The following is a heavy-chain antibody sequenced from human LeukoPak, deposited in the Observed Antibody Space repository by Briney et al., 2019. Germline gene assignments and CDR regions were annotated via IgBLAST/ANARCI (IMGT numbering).Heavy chain of an antibody. Sequence: SETLSLTCTVSGGSIRKNYWSWIRQSPGKGLEWIAYMYFSGNTKYNPSLQSRVTMSLDTSKSQFSLNLSSVTAADTAIYYCARLFVVVGSTGWFDPWGQGTLVTVSS. CDR1: GGSIRKNY. CDR3: ARLFVVVGSTGWFDP. V-gene: IGHV4-59*01. D-gene: IGHD1-26*01. CDR2: MYFSGNT. J-gene: IGHJ5*02.